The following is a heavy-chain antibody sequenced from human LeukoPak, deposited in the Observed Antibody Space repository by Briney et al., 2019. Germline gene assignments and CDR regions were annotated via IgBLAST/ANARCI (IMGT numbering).Heavy chain of an antibody. CDR1: GFTFSGHN. V-gene: IGHV3-48*04. CDR3: ARDSTYYYGSGSYYSWFDP. CDR2: ISSSSSTI. Sequence: GGSLRLSCAASGFTFSGHNMNWVRQAPGKGLEWVSYISSSSSTIYYADSVKGRFTISRDNAKNSLYLQMNSLRAEDTAVYYCARDSTYYYGSGSYYSWFDPWGQGTLVTVSS. D-gene: IGHD3-10*01. J-gene: IGHJ5*02.